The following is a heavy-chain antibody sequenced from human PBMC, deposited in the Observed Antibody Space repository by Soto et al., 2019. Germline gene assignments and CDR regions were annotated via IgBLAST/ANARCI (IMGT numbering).Heavy chain of an antibody. CDR1: GFTFSGYW. Sequence: EVQLVESGGGLVQPGGSLRLSCAASGFTFSGYWMNWVRQAPGKGLEWVANIKQDGSEKYYVDSVKGRFTSSRDNAKNSVYLQMNSLRAEDTAVYYCARGSGYNIYWGQGTLVTVSS. V-gene: IGHV3-7*04. CDR2: IKQDGSEK. CDR3: ARGSGYNIY. J-gene: IGHJ4*02. D-gene: IGHD5-12*01.